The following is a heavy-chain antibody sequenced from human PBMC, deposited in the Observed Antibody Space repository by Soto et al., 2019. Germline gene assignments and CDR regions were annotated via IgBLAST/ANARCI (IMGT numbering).Heavy chain of an antibody. J-gene: IGHJ3*02. Sequence: ASVKVSCKASGYTFTSYYMHWVRQALGQGLEWMGIINPSGGSTSYAQKFQGRVTMTRDTSTSTVYMELSSLRSEDTAVYYCARARPDITRNYVFDDAFDIWGQGTMVTVSS. CDR2: INPSGGST. V-gene: IGHV1-46*01. D-gene: IGHD1-7*01. CDR1: GYTFTSYY. CDR3: ARARPDITRNYVFDDAFDI.